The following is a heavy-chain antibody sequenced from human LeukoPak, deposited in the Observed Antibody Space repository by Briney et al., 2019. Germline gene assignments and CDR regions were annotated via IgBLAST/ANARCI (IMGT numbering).Heavy chain of an antibody. J-gene: IGHJ6*03. CDR3: AREVSWTTVTTRHYFYYYMDV. CDR2: INPTSGAT. V-gene: IGHV1-46*01. CDR1: GYSFTDFH. Sequence: GASVKVSCKASGYSFTDFHVHWVRQAPGQGLEWVGRINPTSGATTYAQKFQGRVTMTGDMSTSTVYMELSGLGSEDTAVYYCAREVSWTTVTTRHYFYYYMDVWGKGTTVTVSS. D-gene: IGHD4-11*01.